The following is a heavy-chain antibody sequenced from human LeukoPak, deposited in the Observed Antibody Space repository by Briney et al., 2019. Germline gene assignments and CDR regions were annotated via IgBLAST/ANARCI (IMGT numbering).Heavy chain of an antibody. Sequence: SQTLSLTCDISGDSVSSNNGAWNWIRQSPSRGLEWLGRTYYRSKWYNDYAGSLNGRITISPDTSKNQFSLHRNSVTPEDTAIYYCARDLGNTGWYTFDYWGQGILVTVSS. CDR2: TYYRSKWYN. V-gene: IGHV6-1*01. CDR1: GDSVSSNNGA. CDR3: ARDLGNTGWYTFDY. D-gene: IGHD6-19*01. J-gene: IGHJ4*02.